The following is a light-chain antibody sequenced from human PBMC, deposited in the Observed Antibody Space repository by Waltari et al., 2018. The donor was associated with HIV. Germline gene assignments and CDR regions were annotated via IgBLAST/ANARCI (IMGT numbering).Light chain of an antibody. CDR2: GKD. CDR1: SLRTYS. CDR3: NSRDTSGKHYV. Sequence: SSELTQDPAVSVALGQTVRITCQGDSLRTYSASWYQQKPGKAHIFVFYGKDKRPSGIPDRFSGSSSGNTASLTITGAQAEDEADYFCNSRDTSGKHYVFGSGTKVTV. V-gene: IGLV3-19*01. J-gene: IGLJ1*01.